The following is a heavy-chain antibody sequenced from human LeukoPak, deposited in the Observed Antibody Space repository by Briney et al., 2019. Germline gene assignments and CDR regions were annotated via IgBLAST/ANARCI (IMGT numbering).Heavy chain of an antibody. Sequence: PSETLSLTCTVSGGSISSYYWSWIRQPAGKGLEWIGRIYTSGSTDYNPSLKSRVTMSVDTSKNQFSLKLSSVTAADTAVYYCARARSPTMRGAFDIWGQGTMVTVSS. CDR3: ARARSPTMRGAFDI. V-gene: IGHV4-4*07. CDR2: IYTSGST. CDR1: GGSISSYY. D-gene: IGHD3-22*01. J-gene: IGHJ3*02.